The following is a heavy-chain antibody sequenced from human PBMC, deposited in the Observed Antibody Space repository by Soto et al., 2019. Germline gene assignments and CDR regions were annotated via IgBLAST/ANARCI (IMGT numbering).Heavy chain of an antibody. CDR1: GYTFSSYD. J-gene: IGHJ5*02. V-gene: IGHV1-18*04. D-gene: IGHD5-12*01. CDR3: ATSYDSGFDP. Sequence: QIQLVQSGAEVKKPGASVKVSCKASGYTFSSYDISWVRQAPGQGPEWMGWISPKNGNTNYAQKFQGRVTMTTDTSTSTAYMELRRLRSDDTAVYYCATSYDSGFDPWGHGTLVTVSS. CDR2: ISPKNGNT.